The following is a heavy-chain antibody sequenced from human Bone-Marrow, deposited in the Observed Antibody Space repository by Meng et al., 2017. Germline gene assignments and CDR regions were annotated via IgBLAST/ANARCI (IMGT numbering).Heavy chain of an antibody. Sequence: QVQVVECGGGVGQPGRSLRLSCAASGFTFSSYAMHWVRQAPGKGLEWVAVISYDGSNKYYADSVKGRFTISRDNSKNTLYLQMNSLRAEDTAVYYCARGETRYWFDPWGQGTLVTVSS. CDR2: ISYDGSNK. CDR1: GFTFSSYA. V-gene: IGHV3-30*01. D-gene: IGHD1-26*01. J-gene: IGHJ5*02. CDR3: ARGETRYWFDP.